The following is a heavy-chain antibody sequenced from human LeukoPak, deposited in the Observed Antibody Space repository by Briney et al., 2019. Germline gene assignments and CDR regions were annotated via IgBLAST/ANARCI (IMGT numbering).Heavy chain of an antibody. CDR1: GGSISSSSYY. Sequence: SETLSLTCTVSGGSISSSSYYWGWVRQPPGKGLEWIGSIYYSGSTYYNPSLKSRVTMSVDTSKNQFSLKLSSVTAADTAVYYCARVVPFYYYYYMDVWGKGTTVTVSS. V-gene: IGHV4-39*07. CDR2: IYYSGST. CDR3: ARVVPFYYYYYMDV. J-gene: IGHJ6*03.